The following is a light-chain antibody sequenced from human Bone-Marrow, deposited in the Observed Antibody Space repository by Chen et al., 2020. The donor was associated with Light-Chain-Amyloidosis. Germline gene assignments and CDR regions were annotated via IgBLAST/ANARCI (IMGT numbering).Light chain of an antibody. Sequence: EIVLTQSPGTLSVSPGERATLSCRASQRVSSTYLAWYQQKPGKAPRLLIDGASSRATGISDRFSGSGSGTDFTLNISRVEPEDFAVYYCQQYDSTPLFTFGPGTKVDIK. CDR1: QRVSSTY. CDR3: QQYDSTPLFT. V-gene: IGKV3-20*01. CDR2: GAS. J-gene: IGKJ3*01.